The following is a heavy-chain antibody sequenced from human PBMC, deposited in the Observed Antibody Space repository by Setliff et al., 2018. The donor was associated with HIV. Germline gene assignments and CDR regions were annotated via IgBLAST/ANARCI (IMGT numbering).Heavy chain of an antibody. J-gene: IGHJ4*02. V-gene: IGHV4-34*01. CDR3: ASRVPAARHFDY. CDR2: INHSGST. Sequence: PSETLSLTCAVYGGSFSDYYWSWIRQPPGKGLEWIGEINHSGSTNYNPSLKSRVTISLDRFKNQFSLKLTSVTAADTAVYYCASRVPAARHFDYWGQGTLVTVSS. D-gene: IGHD2-2*01. CDR1: GGSFSDYY.